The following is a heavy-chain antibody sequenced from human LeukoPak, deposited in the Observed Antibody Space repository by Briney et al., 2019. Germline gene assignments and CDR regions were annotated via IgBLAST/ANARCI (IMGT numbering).Heavy chain of an antibody. D-gene: IGHD5-18*01. CDR3: ARDSWIQLWFLDY. CDR2: INPNSGGT. CDR1: GYAFTGYY. Sequence: ASEKVSCKASGYAFTGYYIHWVRQAPGQGLEWMGWINPNSGGTKYAQKFQGRVTMTRDTSITTAYMGLSRLRSDDTAVYYCARDSWIQLWFLDYWGQGTLVTVSS. J-gene: IGHJ4*02. V-gene: IGHV1-2*02.